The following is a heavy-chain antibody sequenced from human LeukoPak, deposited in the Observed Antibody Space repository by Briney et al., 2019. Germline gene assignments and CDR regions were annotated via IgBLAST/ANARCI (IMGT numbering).Heavy chain of an antibody. CDR2: ISGSGGST. CDR3: AKDLTRQGSTVPYFDY. CDR1: GFTFSSYA. D-gene: IGHD4-11*01. V-gene: IGHV3-23*01. J-gene: IGHJ4*02. Sequence: GGSLRLSCAASGFTFSSYAMSWVRQAPGKGLEWVSAISGSGGSTYYADSVKGRFTISRDNSKNTMYLQMNGLRAEDTAVYYCAKDLTRQGSTVPYFDYWGQGTLVTVSS.